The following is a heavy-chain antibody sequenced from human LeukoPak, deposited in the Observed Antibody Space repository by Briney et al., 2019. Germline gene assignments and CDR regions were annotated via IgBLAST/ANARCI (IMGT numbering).Heavy chain of an antibody. CDR1: GFTFSNSW. V-gene: IGHV3-7*01. J-gene: IGHJ4*02. D-gene: IGHD6-19*01. CDR2: IKPDGSAQ. CDR3: ARDLLEQWLDYFDY. Sequence: PGGSLRLSCAASGFTFSNSWMSWVRQAPGKGLEWVATIKPDGSAQYYVDSVKGRFTISRDNAKNSLFLQINSLRAEDTAVYYCARDLLEQWLDYFDYWGQGTLVTVSS.